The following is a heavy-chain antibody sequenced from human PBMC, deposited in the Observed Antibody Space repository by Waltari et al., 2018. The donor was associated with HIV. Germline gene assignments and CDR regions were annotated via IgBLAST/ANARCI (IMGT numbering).Heavy chain of an antibody. D-gene: IGHD3-9*01. J-gene: IGHJ4*02. CDR3: TRDFKYDWLLYFDY. V-gene: IGHV3-49*03. CDR1: GFTFGDYG. Sequence: DVQLVESGGGFVQTGRSLRLSCTASGFTFGDYGMSWFRQTPGKGLEWVGFIRSKAYGGTTEYAASVKGRFTISRDDSKSIAYLQMNSLKTEDTAVYYCTRDFKYDWLLYFDYWGQGTLVTVSS. CDR2: IRSKAYGGTT.